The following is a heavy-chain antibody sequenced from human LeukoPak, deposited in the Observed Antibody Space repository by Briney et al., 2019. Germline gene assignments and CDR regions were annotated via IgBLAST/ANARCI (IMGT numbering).Heavy chain of an antibody. CDR3: ARVFRRRHDFSDYGRPYDAFDV. Sequence: AVKVSCKASRGSYAISRVRQAPGQGLEGVGGIMPLFGTTNDAQKFEDSATITADTSTNTVYMEVSSLRSEDTAIYYCARVFRRRHDFSDYGRPYDAFDVWGQGTLVTVSS. V-gene: IGHV1-69*06. CDR1: RGSYA. J-gene: IGHJ3*01. D-gene: IGHD4-17*01. CDR2: IMPLFGTT.